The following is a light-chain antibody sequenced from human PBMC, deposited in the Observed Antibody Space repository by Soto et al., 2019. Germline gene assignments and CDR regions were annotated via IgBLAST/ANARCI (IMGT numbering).Light chain of an antibody. CDR2: GAS. Sequence: EVGPCPDILALSACTPAHPSYMASQSVSSSYLACYQQKPGQAPRLLIYGASSRATGIPDRFSGSGSGTDFTLTISRLEPEDFAVYYCQQDGRLPISFGQGRRLEIK. J-gene: IGKJ5*01. V-gene: IGKV3-20*01. CDR3: QQDGRLPIS. CDR1: QSVSSSY.